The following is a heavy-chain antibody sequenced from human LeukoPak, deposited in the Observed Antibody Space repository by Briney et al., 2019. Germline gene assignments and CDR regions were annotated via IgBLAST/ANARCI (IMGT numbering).Heavy chain of an antibody. Sequence: PSETLSGTCPTYGRSVRSYYWICIRQPPGKGLEWIGYINYSGSTNYNPSLKSRVTISTDTSKNQFSLMLSTVTAADTAVYYCAGHRYLDDVVFNYWGQGTLVTVSS. CDR1: GRSVRSYY. V-gene: IGHV4-59*08. CDR3: AGHRYLDDVVFNY. D-gene: IGHD1-1*01. CDR2: INYSGST. J-gene: IGHJ4*02.